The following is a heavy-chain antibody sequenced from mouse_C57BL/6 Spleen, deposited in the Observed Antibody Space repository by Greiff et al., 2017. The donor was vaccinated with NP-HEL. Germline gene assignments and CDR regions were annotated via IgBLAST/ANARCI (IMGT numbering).Heavy chain of an antibody. Sequence: VQLQQSGPELVKPGASVKISCKASGYTFTDYYINWVKQRPGQGLEWIGWIFPGSGSTYYNEKFKGKATLTVDKSSSTAYMLLSSLTSEDSAVYFCARGVYYGSSENYFDYWGQGTTLTVSS. CDR1: GYTFTDYY. CDR2: IFPGSGST. J-gene: IGHJ2*01. CDR3: ARGVYYGSSENYFDY. D-gene: IGHD1-1*01. V-gene: IGHV1-75*01.